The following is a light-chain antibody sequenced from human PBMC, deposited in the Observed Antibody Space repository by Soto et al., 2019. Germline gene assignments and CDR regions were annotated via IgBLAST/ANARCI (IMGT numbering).Light chain of an antibody. V-gene: IGKV1-5*03. CDR1: QSINTW. CDR2: TAC. CDR3: QQHESSPRT. Sequence: DIQMTQSPSTLSASVGDRVTITCRASQSINTWLAGYQQKPGKAPRLLIYTACSLASRVPSRFSGSASGTEFTLTISRLQPDDFATYCCQQHESSPRTFGQGTKVEIK. J-gene: IGKJ1*01.